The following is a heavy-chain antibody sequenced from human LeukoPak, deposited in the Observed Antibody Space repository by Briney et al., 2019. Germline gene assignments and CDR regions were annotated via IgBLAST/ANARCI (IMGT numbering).Heavy chain of an antibody. J-gene: IGHJ5*02. Sequence: ASVKVSCKASGYTFTSYGISWVRQAPGQGLEWMGWISAYNGNTNYAQKLQGRVTMTTDTSTSTAYMELRSLRSDDTAVYYCARDYYDILTGYCLNRFDPWGQGTLVTVSS. D-gene: IGHD3-9*01. V-gene: IGHV1-18*01. CDR1: GYTFTSYG. CDR2: ISAYNGNT. CDR3: ARDYYDILTGYCLNRFDP.